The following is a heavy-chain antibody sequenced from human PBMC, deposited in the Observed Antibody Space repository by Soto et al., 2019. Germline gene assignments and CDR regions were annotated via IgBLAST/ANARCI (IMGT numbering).Heavy chain of an antibody. CDR1: GGNFSNYA. CDR2: IIPLFGTT. J-gene: IGHJ3*01. CDR3: ASGEGLVVRPKKEGFDV. Sequence: GASVKVSCKASGGNFSNYAFSWVRQAPGQGLEWMGAIIPLFGTTRYAQKFQGRFTITADDSTSTAYMDLSGPRSEDTAMYYCASGEGLVVRPKKEGFDVWGQGTMVTVS. D-gene: IGHD2-15*01. V-gene: IGHV1-69*13.